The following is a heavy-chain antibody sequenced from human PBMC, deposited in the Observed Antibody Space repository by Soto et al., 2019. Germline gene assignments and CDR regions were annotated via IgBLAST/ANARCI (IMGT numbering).Heavy chain of an antibody. CDR3: ARRAYYDFWSGYYTNYYYYMDV. Sequence: GASVKVSCKASGYTFTSHDINWVRQATGQGLEWMGWMNPNSGNTGYAQKFQGRVTVTRNTSISTAYMELSSLRSEDTAVYYCARRAYYDFWSGYYTNYYYYMDVWGKGTTVTVSS. V-gene: IGHV1-8*01. J-gene: IGHJ6*03. CDR2: MNPNSGNT. D-gene: IGHD3-3*01. CDR1: GYTFTSHD.